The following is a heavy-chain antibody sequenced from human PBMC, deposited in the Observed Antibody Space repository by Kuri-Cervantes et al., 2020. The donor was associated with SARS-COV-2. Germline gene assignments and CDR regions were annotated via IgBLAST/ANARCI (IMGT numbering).Heavy chain of an antibody. V-gene: IGHV4-31*03. CDR3: ARRGRGGQPAIGFHFDY. CDR1: GFSLSTSGMC. J-gene: IGHJ4*02. CDR2: IYYSGST. D-gene: IGHD2-21*02. Sequence: SGPTLVKPTQTLTLTCTFSGFSLSTSGMCVSWIRQHPGKGLEWIGYIYYSGSTYYNPSLKSRVTISVDTSKNQFSLKLSSVTAADTAVYYCARRGRGGQPAIGFHFDYWGQGTLVTVSS.